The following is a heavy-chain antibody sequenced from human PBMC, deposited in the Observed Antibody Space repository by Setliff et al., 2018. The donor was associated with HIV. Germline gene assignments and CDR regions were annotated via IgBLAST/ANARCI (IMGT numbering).Heavy chain of an antibody. Sequence: SVKVSCKASGGTFSSYTISWVRQAPGQGLEWMGGIIPIFGTANYAQKFQGRVTITADESTSTAYMELRSLRSDDTAMYYCARPGGSYGDYGWYLRFWGQGTLVTVSS. CDR3: ARPGGSYGDYGWYLRF. J-gene: IGHJ4*02. CDR1: GGTFSSYT. V-gene: IGHV1-69*13. CDR2: IIPIFGTA. D-gene: IGHD4-17*01.